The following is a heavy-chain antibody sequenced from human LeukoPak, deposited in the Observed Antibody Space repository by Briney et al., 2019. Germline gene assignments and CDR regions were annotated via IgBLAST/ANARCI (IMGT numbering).Heavy chain of an antibody. D-gene: IGHD3-9*01. CDR3: ARGIRAYYDILTGYTGYWYFDL. CDR2: INHSGST. V-gene: IGHV4-34*01. J-gene: IGHJ2*01. CDR1: GGSFSGYY. Sequence: SETLSLTCAVYGGSFSGYYWSWIRQPSGKGLEWIGEINHSGSTNYNPSLKSRVTISVDTSKNQFSLKLSSVTAADTAVYYCARGIRAYYDILTGYTGYWYFDLWGRGTLVTVSS.